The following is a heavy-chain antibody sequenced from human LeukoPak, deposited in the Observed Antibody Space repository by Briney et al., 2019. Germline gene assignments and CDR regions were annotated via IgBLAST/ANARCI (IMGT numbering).Heavy chain of an antibody. V-gene: IGHV3-30*18. CDR1: GFTFSSYG. J-gene: IGHJ4*02. Sequence: PGGSLRLSCVASGFTFSSYGMHWVRQAPGKGLEWVAVISYDGSDKYYADSVKGRFTISRDNSKNTLYLQMNSLRAEDTAVYYCAKSGYCTNGVCFDYWGQGTLVTVSS. CDR3: AKSGYCTNGVCFDY. D-gene: IGHD2-8*01. CDR2: ISYDGSDK.